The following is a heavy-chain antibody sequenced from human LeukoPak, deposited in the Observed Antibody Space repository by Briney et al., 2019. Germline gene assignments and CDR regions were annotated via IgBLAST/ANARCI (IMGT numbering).Heavy chain of an antibody. Sequence: PSETLSLTCTVSGGSVSSSSYYWGWIRQPPGKGLEWIGSVYYSGSTYYNPSLKSRVTISVDTSKNQFSLKMSSVTAADTTLFYCARHRGGSSPSVFDSWSQGTLVTVSS. CDR3: ARHRGGSSPSVFDS. J-gene: IGHJ4*02. CDR1: GGSVSSSSYY. D-gene: IGHD2-15*01. V-gene: IGHV4-39*01. CDR2: VYYSGST.